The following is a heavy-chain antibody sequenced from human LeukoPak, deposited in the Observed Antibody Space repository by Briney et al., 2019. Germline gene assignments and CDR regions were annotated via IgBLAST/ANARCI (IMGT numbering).Heavy chain of an antibody. V-gene: IGHV1-69*13. Sequence: ASVNVSCKASGGTFSSYAISWVRQAPGQGLEWMGGIIPIFGTANYAQKFQGRVTITADESTSTAYMELSSLRSEDTAVYYCARDLPLVGAPYFDYWGQGTLVTVSS. J-gene: IGHJ4*02. CDR1: GGTFSSYA. CDR2: IIPIFGTA. CDR3: ARDLPLVGAPYFDY. D-gene: IGHD1-26*01.